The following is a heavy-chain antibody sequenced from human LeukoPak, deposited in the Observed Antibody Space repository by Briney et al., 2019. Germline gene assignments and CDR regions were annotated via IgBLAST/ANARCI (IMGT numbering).Heavy chain of an antibody. V-gene: IGHV4-38-2*02. CDR3: AVMTTVTKYYYYMDV. J-gene: IGHJ6*03. Sequence: SETLSLTCSVSGYSISSGYYWGWIRQPPGKGLEWIGTISHSGSTYYNPSLKSRVTISLDTSKNQFFLRLSSVTAADTAVYYCAVMTTVTKYYYYMDVWGKGTTVTISS. CDR2: ISHSGST. CDR1: GYSISSGYY. D-gene: IGHD4-17*01.